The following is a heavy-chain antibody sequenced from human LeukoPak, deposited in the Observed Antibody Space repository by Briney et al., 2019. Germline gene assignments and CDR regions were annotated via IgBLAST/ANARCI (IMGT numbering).Heavy chain of an antibody. CDR3: ARAATVTTIWYFDL. CDR2: IYYSGST. V-gene: IGHV4-59*01. CDR1: GGSISSYY. D-gene: IGHD4-17*01. J-gene: IGHJ2*01. Sequence: PSETLSLTCTVSGGSISSYYWSWIRQPPGKGLEWIGYIYYSGSTNYNPSLKSRVTISVDTSKNQFSLKLSSVTAADTAVYYCARAATVTTIWYFDLWGRGTLVTVSS.